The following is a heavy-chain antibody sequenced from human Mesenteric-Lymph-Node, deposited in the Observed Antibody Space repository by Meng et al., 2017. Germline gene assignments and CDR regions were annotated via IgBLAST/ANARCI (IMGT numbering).Heavy chain of an antibody. CDR2: ISYDGSDE. J-gene: IGHJ6*02. Sequence: GESLKISCAASGFNFSNYAMHWVRQAPGKGLVWVALISYDGSDEYYADSVTGRFTVSRDNSKNTLYLQMNSLRAEDTAVYYCARDRDTASRGTILGGMGVWGQGTTVTVSS. CDR1: GFNFSNYA. CDR3: ARDRDTASRGTILGGMGV. V-gene: IGHV3-30*04. D-gene: IGHD1-1*01.